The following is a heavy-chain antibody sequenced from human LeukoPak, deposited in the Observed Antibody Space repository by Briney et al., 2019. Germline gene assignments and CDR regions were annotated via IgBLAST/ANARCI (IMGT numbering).Heavy chain of an antibody. D-gene: IGHD4-23*01. CDR3: ARDKYGGNSNAFDI. CDR1: GFTFSSYW. V-gene: IGHV3-74*01. J-gene: IGHJ3*02. CDR2: IGTDGSGT. Sequence: GGSLRLSCAASGFTFSSYWMHWARQVPGEGLVWVSRIGTDGSGTTYADYVQGRFTISRDNAKNTLFLQMNSLRAEDTAVYYCARDKYGGNSNAFDIWGQGTLVTVSS.